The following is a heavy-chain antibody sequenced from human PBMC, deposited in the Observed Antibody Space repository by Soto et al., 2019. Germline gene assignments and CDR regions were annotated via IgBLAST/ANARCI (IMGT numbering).Heavy chain of an antibody. CDR3: GIAGTRIAARPPPYYYYYGMDV. V-gene: IGHV1-2*04. J-gene: IGHJ6*02. D-gene: IGHD6-6*01. CDR2: INPNSGGT. Sequence: ASVKVSCKASGYTFTGYYMHWVRQAPGQGLEWKGWINPNSGGTNYAQKFQGWVTMTRDTSISTAYMELSRLRSDDTAVYYCGIAGTRIAARPPPYYYYYGMDVWGQGTTVTVSS. CDR1: GYTFTGYY.